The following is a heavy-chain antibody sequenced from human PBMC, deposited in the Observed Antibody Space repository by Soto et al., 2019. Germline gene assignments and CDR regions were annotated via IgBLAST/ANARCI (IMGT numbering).Heavy chain of an antibody. CDR3: ARRWGEGRVDS. Sequence: QVQLQESGPGLVKPSGTLSLTCAVSGGSISSSNWWSWVRQPPGKGLEWIGEIYHSVNTNHNPSLRSRVTMAVDKARNAFSLKLSSVTAADTAVYYCARRWGEGRVDSWGQGPLVTVSS. J-gene: IGHJ4*02. V-gene: IGHV4-4*02. CDR2: IYHSVNT. D-gene: IGHD3-10*01. CDR1: GGSISSSNW.